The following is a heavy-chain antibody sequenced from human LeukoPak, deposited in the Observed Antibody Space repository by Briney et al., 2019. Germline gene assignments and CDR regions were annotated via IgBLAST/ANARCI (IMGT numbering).Heavy chain of an antibody. J-gene: IGHJ4*02. Sequence: SETLSLTCTVSGGSLSSHYWSWIRQPPGKGLEWIGYIYYSGTTNYNPSLKSRVTISVDTSKNQFSLKLSSVTAADTAVYYCARGVYIAAAQYGYWGQGTLVTVFS. CDR2: IYYSGTT. V-gene: IGHV4-59*11. CDR3: ARGVYIAAAQYGY. D-gene: IGHD6-13*01. CDR1: GGSLSSHY.